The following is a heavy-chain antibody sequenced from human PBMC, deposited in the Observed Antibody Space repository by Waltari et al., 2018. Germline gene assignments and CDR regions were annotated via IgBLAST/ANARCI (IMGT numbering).Heavy chain of an antibody. CDR3: GRLGGSMTTYQTFRDH. CDR2: INYSGKR. CDR1: DYSIINGYY. J-gene: IGHJ5*02. D-gene: IGHD2-21*01. V-gene: IGHV4-38-2*01. Sequence: RESGPGLVRTSETLSLNCDVSDYSIINGYYLGWIRQPPGKGREWSASINYSGKRDINPSLESRVTISVDTSSNQFSLQLHSVTAADTAVYFCGRLGGSMTTYQTFRDHWGQGILVNVSS.